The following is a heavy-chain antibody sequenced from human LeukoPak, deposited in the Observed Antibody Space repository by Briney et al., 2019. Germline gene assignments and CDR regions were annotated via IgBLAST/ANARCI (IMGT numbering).Heavy chain of an antibody. CDR3: ARDGIVGAIEFGRGYWFDP. V-gene: IGHV3-21*01. D-gene: IGHD1-26*01. J-gene: IGHJ5*02. Sequence: GGSLRLSCAASGFTFSSYAMSWVRQAPGKGLEWVSSISSSSSYIYYADSVKGRFTISRDNAKNSLYLQMNSLRAEDTAVYCCARDGIVGAIEFGRGYWFDPWGQGTLVTVSS. CDR1: GFTFSSYA. CDR2: ISSSSSYI.